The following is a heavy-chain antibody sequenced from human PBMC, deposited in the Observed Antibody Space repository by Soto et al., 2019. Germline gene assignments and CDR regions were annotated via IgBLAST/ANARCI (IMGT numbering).Heavy chain of an antibody. V-gene: IGHV4-39*01. D-gene: IGHD6-13*01. J-gene: IGHJ4*02. CDR2: IYYSGST. CDR1: GGSISSSSYY. Sequence: QLQLQESGPGLVKPSETLSLTCTVSGGSISSSSYYWGWIRQPPGKGLEWIGSIYYSGSTYYNPSLKSRVTISVDTSKNQFSLKLSSVTAADTAVYYCARPKIGSSTNYFDYWGQGTLVTVSS. CDR3: ARPKIGSSTNYFDY.